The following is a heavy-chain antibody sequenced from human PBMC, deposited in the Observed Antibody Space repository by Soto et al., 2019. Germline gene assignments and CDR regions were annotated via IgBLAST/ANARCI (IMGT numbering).Heavy chain of an antibody. CDR2: IYNSGST. V-gene: IGHV4-61*01. CDR3: ARGYRTSWYWFDL. Sequence: QAQLQESGPGPVKPSETLSLTCTVSGGSVSGGTHYWSWIRQPPGKGLEWIGYIYNSGSTNYNPSIKGRVTKSVDTSKNQCSLMLSSVSAADTAVYFCARGYRTSWYWFDLCGRGTLVTVSS. D-gene: IGHD6-13*01. CDR1: GGSVSGGTHY. J-gene: IGHJ2*01.